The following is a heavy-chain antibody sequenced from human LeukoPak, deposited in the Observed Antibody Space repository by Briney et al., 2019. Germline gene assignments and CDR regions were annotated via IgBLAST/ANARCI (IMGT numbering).Heavy chain of an antibody. CDR3: AREEGGWIGFDY. D-gene: IGHD6-19*01. CDR1: GFTVSSKY. CDR2: IESGGST. V-gene: IGHV3-53*01. Sequence: GGSLRLSCAASGFTVSSKYMNWVRQAPGKGLEWVSVIESGGSTYYADSVKGRFTISRDNAKNSLYLQMNSLRAEDTAVYYCAREEGGWIGFDYWGQGTLVTVSS. J-gene: IGHJ4*02.